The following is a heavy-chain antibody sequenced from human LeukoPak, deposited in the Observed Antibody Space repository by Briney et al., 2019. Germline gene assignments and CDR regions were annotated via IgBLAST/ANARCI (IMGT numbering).Heavy chain of an antibody. D-gene: IGHD6-13*01. V-gene: IGHV2-5*02. CDR3: AHRHFSIAAAGTEYLQH. J-gene: IGHJ1*01. CDR2: IYWDDDK. CDR1: GFSLRTRGAG. Sequence: SGPTLVNPTQTLTLTCTFSGFSLRTRGAGVGWIRQPPGKALEWLALIYWDDDKRYSPSLKSSLTITKDTSKNQVVLTMTNMDPVDTATYYCAHRHFSIAAAGTEYLQHWGQGTLVTVSS.